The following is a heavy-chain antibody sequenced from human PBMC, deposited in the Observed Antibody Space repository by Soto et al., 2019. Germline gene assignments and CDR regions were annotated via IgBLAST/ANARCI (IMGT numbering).Heavy chain of an antibody. J-gene: IGHJ4*02. D-gene: IGHD3-9*01. Sequence: ASVKVSCKASGYTFTSYDINWVRQATGQVLDWMGWMNPNSGNTGYAQKFQGRVTMTRNTSISTAYMELSSLRSEDTAVYYCARRTDYDILTAPLDYWGQGTLVTVSS. V-gene: IGHV1-8*01. CDR3: ARRTDYDILTAPLDY. CDR2: MNPNSGNT. CDR1: GYTFTSYD.